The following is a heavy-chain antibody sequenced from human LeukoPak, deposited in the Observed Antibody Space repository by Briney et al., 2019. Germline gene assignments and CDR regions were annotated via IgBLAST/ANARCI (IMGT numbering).Heavy chain of an antibody. Sequence: SETLSLTCTVAGGSISSSSYYWGWIRQPPGKGLEWFGSIYSCGSTYYTSHIKQRVTISVDTSKDQFSLKLSSVTAADTAVYYCAKSSANYYNSSGYYYVPPYYFDYWGQGTLVTVSS. V-gene: IGHV4-39*01. J-gene: IGHJ4*02. CDR3: AKSSANYYNSSGYYYVPPYYFDY. D-gene: IGHD3-22*01. CDR2: IYSCGST. CDR1: GGSISSSSYY.